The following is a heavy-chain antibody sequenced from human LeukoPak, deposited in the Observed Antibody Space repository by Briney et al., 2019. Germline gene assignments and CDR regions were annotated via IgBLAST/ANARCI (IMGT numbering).Heavy chain of an antibody. CDR1: GATFSSSS. Sequence: AAVKVSCKASGATFSSSSISWGRQPPGQGLEWMGRIISILGIENYAQKFQGRVTMTADKSTSTAYMELSRLRYEDTAVYYCAGSPSRITVVRGDIGAGYWGQGTLVTVSS. J-gene: IGHJ4*02. CDR3: AGSPSRITVVRGDIGAGY. D-gene: IGHD3-10*01. V-gene: IGHV1-69*02. CDR2: IISILGIE.